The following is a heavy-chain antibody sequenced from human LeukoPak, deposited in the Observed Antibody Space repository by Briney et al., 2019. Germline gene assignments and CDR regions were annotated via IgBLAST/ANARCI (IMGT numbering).Heavy chain of an antibody. CDR3: ARDLGSSWPNWYFDL. CDR1: GGSISTYY. V-gene: IGHV4-59*01. CDR2: INYRGNT. D-gene: IGHD6-13*01. J-gene: IGHJ2*01. Sequence: PSETLSLTCTVSGGSISTYYWSWIRQPPGKGLEWIGYINYRGNTNSNPSLKSRVTISVDTSENQLSLKLSSVTAADTAVYYCARDLGSSWPNWYFDLWGRGTLVTVSS.